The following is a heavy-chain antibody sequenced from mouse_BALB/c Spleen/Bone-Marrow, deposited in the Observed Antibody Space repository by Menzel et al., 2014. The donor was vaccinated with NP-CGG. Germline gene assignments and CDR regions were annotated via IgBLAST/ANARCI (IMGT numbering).Heavy chain of an antibody. CDR1: GYTFTDYA. J-gene: IGHJ2*01. CDR2: INTYSGYA. CDR3: ARDYGSGHFDH. V-gene: IGHV1-67*01. Sequence: VQLQQSGPELVRPGVSVKISCKGSGYTFTDYAMHWVKQSHAKSLEWIGDINTYSGYANYNQKFKGKATMTVDKSSSTAYMELARVTSANSAIYCCARDYGSGHFDHWGQGSTLTVSS. D-gene: IGHD1-1*01.